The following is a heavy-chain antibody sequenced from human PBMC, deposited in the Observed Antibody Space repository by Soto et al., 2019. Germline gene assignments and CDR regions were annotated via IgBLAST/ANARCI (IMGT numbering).Heavy chain of an antibody. V-gene: IGHV3-49*03. CDR3: ARARSDF. J-gene: IGHJ4*02. CDR2: IAAKAYGGAT. Sequence: EVQLVESGGGLVHPGGSLRLSCTTSGFIFGDYAMSWFRQAPGKGLEWVGFIAAKAYGGATEYAESVKGRFIISSDDSHSSAYLQMPSLRTEDTAVYYCARARSDFWGQGTLVTVSS. CDR1: GFIFGDYA.